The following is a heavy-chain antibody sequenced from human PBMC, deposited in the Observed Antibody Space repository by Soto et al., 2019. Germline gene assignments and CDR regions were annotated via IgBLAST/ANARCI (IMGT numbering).Heavy chain of an antibody. V-gene: IGHV3-72*01. CDR1: GFTFSDHY. D-gene: IGHD2-2*01. Sequence: EVQLVESGGGLVQPGGSLRLSCAASGFTFSDHYMDWVRQAPGKGLEWVGRTRNKANSYTTEYAASVKGRFTISRDDSETQLYRQMNSMKTEETAVYYCARGPVYCSSTSCYGGGFDYWGQGTLVTVSS. CDR2: TRNKANSYTT. J-gene: IGHJ4*02. CDR3: ARGPVYCSSTSCYGGGFDY.